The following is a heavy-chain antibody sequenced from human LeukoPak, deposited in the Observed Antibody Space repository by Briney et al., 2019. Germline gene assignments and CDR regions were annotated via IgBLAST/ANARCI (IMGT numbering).Heavy chain of an antibody. CDR1: GYTFTTYY. Sequence: ASVKDSCTASGYTFTTYYMHWVRQAPGQGLEWMGIIDPSGGGTNYAQKFQGRVTMTRDTSTSTVYMELSSLRSEDTAVYYCASLGSGSSRIIDFDYWGQGTLVTVSS. CDR2: IDPSGGGT. D-gene: IGHD3-10*01. J-gene: IGHJ4*02. V-gene: IGHV1-46*01. CDR3: ASLGSGSSRIIDFDY.